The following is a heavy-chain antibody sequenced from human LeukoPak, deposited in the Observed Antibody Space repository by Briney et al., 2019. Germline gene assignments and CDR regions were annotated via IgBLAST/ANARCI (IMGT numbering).Heavy chain of an antibody. D-gene: IGHD3-22*01. CDR2: IRYDGSNK. CDR3: AREDSPPYDSRPHKRGRGAFDI. J-gene: IGHJ3*02. V-gene: IGHV3-30*02. Sequence: GGSLRLSCAASGFTFSSYGMHWVRQAPGKGLEWVAFIRYDGSNKYYADSVKGRFTISRDNAKNSLYLQMNSLRAEDTAVYYCAREDSPPYDSRPHKRGRGAFDIWGQGTMVTVSS. CDR1: GFTFSSYG.